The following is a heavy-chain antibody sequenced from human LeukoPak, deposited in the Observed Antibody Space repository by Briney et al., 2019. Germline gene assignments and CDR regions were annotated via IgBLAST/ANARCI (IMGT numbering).Heavy chain of an antibody. D-gene: IGHD6-19*01. J-gene: IGHJ3*02. CDR1: GGSISSGGYY. Sequence: PSQTLSLTCTVSGGSISSGGYYWSWIRQPPGKGLEWIGYIYHSGSTYYNPSLKSRVTISVDRSKNQFSLKLSSVTAADTAVYYCAREGSSGWYGDTEAFDIWGQGTMVTVSS. CDR2: IYHSGST. CDR3: AREGSSGWYGDTEAFDI. V-gene: IGHV4-30-2*01.